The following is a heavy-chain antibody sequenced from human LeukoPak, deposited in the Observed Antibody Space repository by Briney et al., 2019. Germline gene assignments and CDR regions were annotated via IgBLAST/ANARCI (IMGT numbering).Heavy chain of an antibody. V-gene: IGHV3-23*01. J-gene: IGHJ4*02. CDR1: GVTFSSHA. CDR2: ISGSGGST. CDR3: AKALYCTSSSCYRKAYFDY. Sequence: GGSLRLSCAASGVTFSSHAMSWVRQAPGKGLEWVSAISGSGGSTYYADSVKGRFTISRDNSKNTLYLQMNSLRAEDTAVYYCAKALYCTSSSCYRKAYFDYWGQGTLVTVSS. D-gene: IGHD2-2*02.